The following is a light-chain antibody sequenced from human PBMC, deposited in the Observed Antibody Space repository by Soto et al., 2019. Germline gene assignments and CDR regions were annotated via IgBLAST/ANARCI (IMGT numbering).Light chain of an antibody. CDR2: GAS. Sequence: DIVLTQSPGTLSLSPGESATLSCRASQSVNSSYLAWYQQKPGQAPRLLIYGASSRATAVPDRFSGSGSGTDFTLTISRLEPEDFAVYYCQQYGRSPPMYTFGRGTKLEIK. V-gene: IGKV3-20*01. CDR3: QQYGRSPPMYT. J-gene: IGKJ2*01. CDR1: QSVNSSY.